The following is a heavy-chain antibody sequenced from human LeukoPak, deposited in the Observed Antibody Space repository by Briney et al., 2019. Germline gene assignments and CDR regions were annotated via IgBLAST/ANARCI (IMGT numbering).Heavy chain of an antibody. CDR3: ARDVFGEVQFDY. CDR1: GLTVSSNY. CDR2: IYSGGST. Sequence: GGSLRLSCAASGLTVSSNYMSWVRQAPGKGLEWVSVIYSGGSTYYADSVKGRFTISRDNSKNTLYLQMSSLRAEDTAVYYCARDVFGEVQFDYWGQGTLVTVSS. J-gene: IGHJ4*02. D-gene: IGHD1-1*01. V-gene: IGHV3-66*02.